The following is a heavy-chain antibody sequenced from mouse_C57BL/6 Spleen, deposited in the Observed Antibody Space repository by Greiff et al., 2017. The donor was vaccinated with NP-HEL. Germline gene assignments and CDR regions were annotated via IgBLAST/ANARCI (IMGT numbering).Heavy chain of an antibody. Sequence: VQLQQSGAELVKPGASVKVSCKASGYTFTSYWMHWVKQRPGQGLEWIGRIHPSDSATNYNQKFKGKATLTVDKSSSTAYMQLSSLTSEDSAVYYCAIEDYDYDFDYWGQGTTRTVSS. CDR3: AIEDYDYDFDY. CDR2: IHPSDSAT. CDR1: GYTFTSYW. D-gene: IGHD2-4*01. J-gene: IGHJ2*01. V-gene: IGHV1-74*01.